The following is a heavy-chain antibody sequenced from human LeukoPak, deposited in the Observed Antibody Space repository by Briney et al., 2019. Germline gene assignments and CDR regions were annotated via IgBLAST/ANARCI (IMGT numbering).Heavy chain of an antibody. D-gene: IGHD3-10*01. V-gene: IGHV4-4*07. Sequence: SETLSLTCTVSGGSISSYYWSWIRQPAGKGLEGIGRIYTSGSTNYNPSLKSRVTMSVDTSKNQFSLKLSSVTAADTAVYYCATVAVIRGVTYFDYWGQGTLVTVSS. J-gene: IGHJ4*02. CDR2: IYTSGST. CDR1: GGSISSYY. CDR3: ATVAVIRGVTYFDY.